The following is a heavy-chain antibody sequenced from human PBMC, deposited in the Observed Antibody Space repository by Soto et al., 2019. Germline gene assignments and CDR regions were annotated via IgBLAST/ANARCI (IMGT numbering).Heavy chain of an antibody. CDR2: INHSGST. CDR3: ARAALGVDIVATGWFDP. D-gene: IGHD5-12*01. J-gene: IGHJ5*02. V-gene: IGHV4-34*01. CDR1: GGSFSGYY. Sequence: SETLSLTCAVYGGSFSGYYWSWIRQPPGKGLEWIGEINHSGSTNYNPSLKSRVTISVDTSKNQFSLKLSSVTAADTAVYYCARAALGVDIVATGWFDPWGQGTLVTVSS.